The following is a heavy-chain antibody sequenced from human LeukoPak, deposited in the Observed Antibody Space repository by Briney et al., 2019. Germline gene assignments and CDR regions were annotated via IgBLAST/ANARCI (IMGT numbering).Heavy chain of an antibody. D-gene: IGHD3-3*01. CDR1: GFTFSSYA. J-gene: IGHJ4*02. CDR3: AKHFYDFWSGYPIRYFDY. Sequence: GGSLRLSCAASGFTFSSYAMSWVRQAPGKGLEWVSAISGRGGSTYYADSVKGRFTISRDNSKNTLYLQMNSLRAEDTAVYYCAKHFYDFWSGYPIRYFDYWGQGTLVTVSS. V-gene: IGHV3-23*01. CDR2: ISGRGGST.